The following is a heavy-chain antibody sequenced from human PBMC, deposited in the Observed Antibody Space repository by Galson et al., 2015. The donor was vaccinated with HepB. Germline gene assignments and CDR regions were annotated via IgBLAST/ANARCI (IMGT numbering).Heavy chain of an antibody. CDR3: AKELLHWGYFDS. J-gene: IGHJ4*02. V-gene: IGHV3-30-3*01. D-gene: IGHD3-16*01. CDR2: ISSDGAHE. CDR1: GFTFNRCS. Sequence: SLRLSCAASGFTFNRCSMHWVRQAPGKGLEWVAAISSDGAHEYYADSVKGRFTISRDNSKNTLYVQMDSLRVEDTAIYYCAKELLHWGYFDSWGQGSLVTVS.